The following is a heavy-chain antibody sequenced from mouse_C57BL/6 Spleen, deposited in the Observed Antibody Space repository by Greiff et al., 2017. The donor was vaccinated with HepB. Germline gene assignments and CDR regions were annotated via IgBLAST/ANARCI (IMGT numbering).Heavy chain of an antibody. CDR1: GFTFSSYA. J-gene: IGHJ4*01. D-gene: IGHD2-3*01. Sequence: DVHLVESGEGLVKPGGSLKLSCAASGFTFSSYAMSWVRQTPEKRLEWVAYISSGGDYIYYADTVKGRFTISRDNARNTLYLQMSSLKSEDTAMYYCTRADGYSYYYAMDYWGQGTSVTVSS. CDR2: ISSGGDYI. V-gene: IGHV5-9-1*02. CDR3: TRADGYSYYYAMDY.